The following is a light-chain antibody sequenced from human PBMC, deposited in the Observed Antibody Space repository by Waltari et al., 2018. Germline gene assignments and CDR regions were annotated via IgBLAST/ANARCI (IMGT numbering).Light chain of an antibody. CDR3: HQYFAPPYT. Sequence: DIVMTQSPDSLTVSLGERATINCKSSHSLLYYSNNKNYISWYQQKPGQAPKLLIYWASPRDSGVPDRISGSGSETDFTLTISSLQAEDVAVYHCHQYFAPPYTFGRGTKLEIK. CDR1: HSLLYYSNNKNY. CDR2: WAS. V-gene: IGKV4-1*01. J-gene: IGKJ2*01.